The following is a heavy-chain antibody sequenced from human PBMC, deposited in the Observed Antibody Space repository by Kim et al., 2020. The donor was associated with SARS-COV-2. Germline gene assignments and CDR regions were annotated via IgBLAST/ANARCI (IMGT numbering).Heavy chain of an antibody. Sequence: ANAVKGRLTSSRDNSRNTLYLQMNSLRAEDTAVYYCAKVPLWHAPIIFDYLGQGTLVTVSS. V-gene: IGHV3-23*01. CDR3: AKVPLWHAPIIFDY. J-gene: IGHJ4*02.